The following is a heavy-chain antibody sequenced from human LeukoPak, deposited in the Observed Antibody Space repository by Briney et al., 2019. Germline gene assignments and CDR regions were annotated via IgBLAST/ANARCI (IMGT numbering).Heavy chain of an antibody. D-gene: IGHD5-12*01. CDR2: MHNSGSS. CDR3: ARSAEWLRNAFDI. J-gene: IGHJ3*02. V-gene: IGHV4-59*01. CDR1: GASTSHFY. Sequence: SETLSLTCSVSGASTSHFYWNWIRQPPGKGLEWIGYMHNSGSSKHSPSLKSRVTVSIDTSKNQFSLQLTSVTAADTAIYYCARSAEWLRNAFDIWGQGTMVSVSS.